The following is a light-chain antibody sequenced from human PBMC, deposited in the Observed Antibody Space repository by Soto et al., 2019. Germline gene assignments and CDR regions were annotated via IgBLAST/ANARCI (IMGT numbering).Light chain of an antibody. Sequence: EIVLTQSPGTLSLSPGERVTLXXRASQSVSSGYLAGYQQKPGKAPRXXRDWASIRAAGIPDRFSGSGAGADFTLTSSRLEPEDFAVYYCQHYGSAPRTFGQGTKVDI. CDR3: QHYGSAPRT. V-gene: IGKV3-20*01. J-gene: IGKJ1*01. CDR1: QSVSSGY. CDR2: WAS.